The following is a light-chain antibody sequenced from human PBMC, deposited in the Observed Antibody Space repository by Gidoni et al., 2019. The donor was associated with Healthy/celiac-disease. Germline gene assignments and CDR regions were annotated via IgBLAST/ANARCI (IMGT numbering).Light chain of an antibody. V-gene: IGKV4-1*01. Sequence: DIVMTQSPDPLAVSLGERATINCKSSQSVLYSSNNKNYLAWYQQKPGQPPKLLIYWASTRESGVPDRFSGSGSETDFTLTISSLQAEDVAVYYCQQYYSTPLTFGGGTKVEIK. J-gene: IGKJ4*01. CDR3: QQYYSTPLT. CDR1: QSVLYSSNNKNY. CDR2: WAS.